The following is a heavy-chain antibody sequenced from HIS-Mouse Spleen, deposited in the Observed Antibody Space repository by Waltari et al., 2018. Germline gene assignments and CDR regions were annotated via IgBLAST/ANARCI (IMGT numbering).Heavy chain of an antibody. CDR3: ARRLAPDY. D-gene: IGHD4-17*01. J-gene: IGHJ4*02. CDR2: KKQDGSEK. CDR1: CFTFSSLC. Sequence: EVQLVESGGGLFQPGGSLIRSCAALCFTFSSLCGSWDRKAPGKGLEWVANKKQDGSEKYYVDTVKGRFTISRDNAKNSLYLQMNSLRAEDTAVYYCARRLAPDYWGQGTLVTVSS. V-gene: IGHV3-7*01.